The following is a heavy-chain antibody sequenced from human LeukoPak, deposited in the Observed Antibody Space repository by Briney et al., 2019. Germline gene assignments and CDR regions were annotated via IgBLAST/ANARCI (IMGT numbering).Heavy chain of an antibody. Sequence: QTGGSLRLSCAASGFTFSSYEMNWVRQAPGKGLEWVSYISSSDSTIYYADSVKGRFTISRDNAKNSLYLQMNSLRAEDTAVYYCARGTMTTVTTEWFDPWGQGTLVTVSS. CDR3: ARGTMTTVTTEWFDP. CDR2: ISSSDSTI. D-gene: IGHD4-17*01. V-gene: IGHV3-48*03. J-gene: IGHJ5*02. CDR1: GFTFSSYE.